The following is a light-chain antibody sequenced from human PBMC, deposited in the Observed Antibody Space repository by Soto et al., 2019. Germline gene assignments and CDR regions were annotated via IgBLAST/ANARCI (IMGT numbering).Light chain of an antibody. CDR3: QKYNSGLET. Sequence: DLQMTQSPSSLSASVGDRVTITCRASQGINNYLAWYQQKPGKVPKVLIYDVSTLQSGVPSRFSGSGSGTEFTLTISSLQPEDVATYYCQKYNSGLETFGPGTKVDIK. CDR1: QGINNY. J-gene: IGKJ3*01. V-gene: IGKV1-27*01. CDR2: DVS.